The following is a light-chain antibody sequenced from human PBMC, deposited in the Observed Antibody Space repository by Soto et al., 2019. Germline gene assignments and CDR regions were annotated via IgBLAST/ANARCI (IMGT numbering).Light chain of an antibody. CDR1: SSDVGGYNL. J-gene: IGLJ1*01. V-gene: IGLV2-23*02. CDR2: EVT. CDR3: CSNAGSSTSLYV. Sequence: QSLLTQPASLSGSPGQSLPISCTGTSSDVGGYNLVSWYQQHPGKAPKLMIYEVTKRPSGVSNRFSGSKSGNTASLTISGLQAEDEADYYCCSNAGSSTSLYVFGTGTKVTVL.